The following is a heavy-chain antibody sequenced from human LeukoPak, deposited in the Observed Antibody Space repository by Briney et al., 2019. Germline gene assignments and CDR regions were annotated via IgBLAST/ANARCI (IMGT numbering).Heavy chain of an antibody. J-gene: IGHJ4*02. Sequence: ASVKVSCKASGYTFTSYGISWVRQAPGQGLEWMGWISAYNGNTNYAQKLQGRVTMTTDTSTSTAYMELRSLRSDDTAVYYCARGWRVDDYVWGSYRFFDYWGQGTLVTVSS. D-gene: IGHD3-16*02. CDR3: ARGWRVDDYVWGSYRFFDY. V-gene: IGHV1-18*01. CDR1: GYTFTSYG. CDR2: ISAYNGNT.